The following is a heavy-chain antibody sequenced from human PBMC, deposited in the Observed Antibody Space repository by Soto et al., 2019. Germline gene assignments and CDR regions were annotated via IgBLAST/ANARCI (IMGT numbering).Heavy chain of an antibody. CDR1: GFTFSSYG. J-gene: IGHJ3*02. CDR3: AREWSISSFGCCAFDI. V-gene: IGHV3-33*01. D-gene: IGHD6-6*01. CDR2: IWYDGSNK. Sequence: QVQLVESGGGVVQPGRSLRLSCEASGFTFSSYGMHWVRQAPGKGLEWVAVIWYDGSNKYYADSVKGRFTISRDNSNNTLYLQMHSLRAEDTAVYYCAREWSISSFGCCAFDIWVHGTMVTVSS.